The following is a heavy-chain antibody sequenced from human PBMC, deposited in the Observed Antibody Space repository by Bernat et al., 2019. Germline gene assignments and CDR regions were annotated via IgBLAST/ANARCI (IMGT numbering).Heavy chain of an antibody. J-gene: IGHJ4*02. CDR3: ARDRVYCSGGTCYFLLDY. CDR2: SNVYNGNT. V-gene: IGHV1-18*01. D-gene: IGHD2-15*01. Sequence: QVQLVQSGAEVKKPGASLKVSCKASGYTFVNYAITWVRQAPGQGLEWMGWSNVYNGNTKFAQKAQGRVTMTTDTSTTTTYMELSSLGSDATAVYYCARDRVYCSGGTCYFLLDYWGQGTLVTVSS. CDR1: GYTFVNYA.